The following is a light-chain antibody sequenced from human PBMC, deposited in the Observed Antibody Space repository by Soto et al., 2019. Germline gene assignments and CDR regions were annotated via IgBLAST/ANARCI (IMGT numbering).Light chain of an antibody. CDR2: GAS. CDR1: QSVSSSY. V-gene: IGKV3-20*01. Sequence: EIVLTQSPATLSLSPGERVTLSCRASQSVSSSYLAWYQQKPGQAPRLLIYGASSRATGIPDRFSGSGSGTDFTLTISRLEPEDFAVYFCQQYDNWPYTFGQGTKVDIK. CDR3: QQYDNWPYT. J-gene: IGKJ2*01.